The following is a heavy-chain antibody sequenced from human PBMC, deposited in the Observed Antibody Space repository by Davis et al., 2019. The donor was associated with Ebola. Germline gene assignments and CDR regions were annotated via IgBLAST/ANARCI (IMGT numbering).Heavy chain of an antibody. CDR1: GFTFSSYW. CDR3: ARDLTGTNGYYYGMDV. J-gene: IGHJ6*04. V-gene: IGHV3-30-3*01. Sequence: GGSLRLSCAASGFTFSSYWMHWVRQAPGKGLEWVAVISYDGSNKYYADSVKGRFTISRDNSKNTLYLQMNSLRAEDTAVYYCARDLTGTNGYYYGMDVWGKGTTVTVSS. CDR2: ISYDGSNK. D-gene: IGHD1-20*01.